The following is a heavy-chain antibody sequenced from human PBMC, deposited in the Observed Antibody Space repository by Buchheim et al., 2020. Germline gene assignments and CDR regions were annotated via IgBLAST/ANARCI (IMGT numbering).Heavy chain of an antibody. V-gene: IGHV3-7*01. CDR1: GFSFSSYW. CDR3: ARDLWHWLVSA. CDR2: INQSGSST. J-gene: IGHJ4*02. Sequence: EVQLLESGGGLVQPGGSLRLSCAASGFSFSSYWMSWVRQAPGKGLEWVSNINQSGSSTYYVDSVKGRFTISRDNSKNSLYLQMNSLSAEETAVYDCARDLWHWLVSAWGQGTL. D-gene: IGHD6-19*01.